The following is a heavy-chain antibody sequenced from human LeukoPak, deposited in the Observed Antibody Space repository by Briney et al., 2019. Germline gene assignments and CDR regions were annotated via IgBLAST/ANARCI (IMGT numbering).Heavy chain of an antibody. CDR3: ARASGSYYDFWSGYYFDY. V-gene: IGHV4-59*01. Sequence: PSETLSLTCTVSGGSISSYYWSWIRQPPGKGLEWIGYIYDSGSTNYNPSLKSRVTISVDTSKNQFSLKLSSVTAADTAVYYCARASGSYYDFWSGYYFDYWGQGTLVTVSS. CDR1: GGSISSYY. D-gene: IGHD3-3*01. J-gene: IGHJ4*02. CDR2: IYDSGST.